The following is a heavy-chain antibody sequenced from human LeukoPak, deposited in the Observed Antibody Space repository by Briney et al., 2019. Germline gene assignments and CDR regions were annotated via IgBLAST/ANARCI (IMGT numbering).Heavy chain of an antibody. J-gene: IGHJ6*03. CDR1: GASISSYY. CDR2: IYFSGSA. V-gene: IGHV4-59*01. D-gene: IGHD7-27*01. CDR3: ARGRGRLGKEDYYYYMDV. Sequence: PSETLSLTCTVSGASISSYYWSWIRQPPGKGLEWIGYIYFSGSANYNPSLKSRVTISVDTSKNQFSLKLSSVTAADTAAYYCARGRGRLGKEDYYYYMDVWGKGTTVTVSS.